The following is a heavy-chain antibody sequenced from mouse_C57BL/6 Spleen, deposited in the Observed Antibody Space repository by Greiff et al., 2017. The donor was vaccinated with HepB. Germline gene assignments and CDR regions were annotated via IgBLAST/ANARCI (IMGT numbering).Heavy chain of an antibody. CDR1: GYTFTCYW. J-gene: IGHJ3*01. Sequence: QVQLKQPGAELVMPGASVKLSCKASGYTFTCYWMHWVKQRPGQGLEWIGEIDPSDSYTNYNQKFKGKSTLTVDKSSSTAYMQLSSLTSEDSAVYYCARSGQLRTSFAYWGQGTLVTVSA. D-gene: IGHD3-2*02. CDR3: ARSGQLRTSFAY. V-gene: IGHV1-69*01. CDR2: IDPSDSYT.